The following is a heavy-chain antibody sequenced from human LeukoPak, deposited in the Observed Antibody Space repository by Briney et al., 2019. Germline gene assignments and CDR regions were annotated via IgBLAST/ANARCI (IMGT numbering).Heavy chain of an antibody. CDR1: GGTFSSYA. CDR3: ARDGVGAGDY. Sequence: GASVKVSCKASGGTFSSYAISWVRQAPGQGLEWMGGIIPILGTANYAQKFQGRVTITADESTSTAYMELSSLRSEDTAVYYCARDGVGAGDYWGQGTLVTVSS. V-gene: IGHV1-69*13. CDR2: IIPILGTA. J-gene: IGHJ4*02. D-gene: IGHD1-26*01.